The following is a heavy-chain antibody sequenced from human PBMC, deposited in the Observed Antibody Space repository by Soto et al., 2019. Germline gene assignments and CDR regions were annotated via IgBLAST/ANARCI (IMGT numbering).Heavy chain of an antibody. D-gene: IGHD3-22*01. V-gene: IGHV3-43*01. CDR2: ISWDGGST. CDR3: AKALSYYYDSSGYSRGPGDY. J-gene: IGHJ4*02. Sequence: GGSLRLSCAASGFTFDDYTMHWVRQAPGKGLEWVSLISWDGGSTYYADSVKGRFTISRDNSKNSLYLQMNSLRTEDTALYYCAKALSYYYDSSGYSRGPGDYWGQGTLVTVSS. CDR1: GFTFDDYT.